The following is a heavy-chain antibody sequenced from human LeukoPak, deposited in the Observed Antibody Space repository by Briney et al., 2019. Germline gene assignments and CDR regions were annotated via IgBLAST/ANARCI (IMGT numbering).Heavy chain of an antibody. V-gene: IGHV3-30*02. Sequence: SGGSLRLSCAASGFTFSSYGMHWVRQAPGKGLEWVAFIRYDGSNKYYADSVKGRFTISRDNSKNTLYLQMNSLRAEDTAVYYCASWASSGYYSGYFDYWGQGTLVTVSS. CDR2: IRYDGSNK. CDR1: GFTFSSYG. J-gene: IGHJ4*02. CDR3: ASWASSGYYSGYFDY. D-gene: IGHD3-22*01.